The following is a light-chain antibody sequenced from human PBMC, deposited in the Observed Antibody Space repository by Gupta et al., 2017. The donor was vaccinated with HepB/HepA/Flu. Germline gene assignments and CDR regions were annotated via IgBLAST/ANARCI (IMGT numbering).Light chain of an antibody. CDR3: GTWDSSLSAGV. V-gene: IGLV1-51*01. CDR1: SSNIGTNF. J-gene: IGLJ2*01. CDR2: DNS. Sequence: SCSGTSSNIGTNFVSWYQQLPVPAPKLLIYDNSTRPSGIPDRFSGSKSGTSATLCITGLQTGDEADYYCGTWDSSLSAGVFGGGTKLTVL.